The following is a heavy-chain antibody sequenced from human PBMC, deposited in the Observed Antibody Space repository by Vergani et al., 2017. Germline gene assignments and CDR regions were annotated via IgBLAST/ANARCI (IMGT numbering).Heavy chain of an antibody. CDR1: GGTFSSYA. D-gene: IGHD2-15*01. CDR3: ARDGSGGSPFAMDV. Sequence: QVQLVQSRAEVKKPGSSVKVSCKASGGTFSSYAISWVRQAPGQGLEWMGKIYPSGGTNYAQKFQGRVTMTKDTSTSTVDMELSSLRSEDTAMYYCARDGSGGSPFAMDVWGQGTTVTVSS. CDR2: IYPSGGT. V-gene: IGHV1-69*04. J-gene: IGHJ6*02.